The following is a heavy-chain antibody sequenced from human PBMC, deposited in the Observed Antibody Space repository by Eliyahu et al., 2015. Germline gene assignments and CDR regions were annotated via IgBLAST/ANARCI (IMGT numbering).Heavy chain of an antibody. Sequence: EVQLVESGGGLVQPGGSLRLSCAASGFTFSXFAMXWVRQAPGKGXEGVXXIXGSXGSTYYADSVKGRFTVSRDNSKNTLYLQMNSLRAEDTAVYYCARGGYSSSWVTYYFDYWGQGTLVTVSS. V-gene: IGHV3-23*04. J-gene: IGHJ4*02. D-gene: IGHD6-13*01. CDR1: GFTFSXFA. CDR2: IXGSXGST. CDR3: ARGGYSSSWVTYYFDY.